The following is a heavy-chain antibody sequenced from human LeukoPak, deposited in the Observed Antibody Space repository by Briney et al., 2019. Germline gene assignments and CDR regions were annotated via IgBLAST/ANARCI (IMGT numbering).Heavy chain of an antibody. CDR2: ISTGGSR. CDR3: AKVLSRQYGSGSCPFDY. D-gene: IGHD3-10*01. V-gene: IGHV3-23*01. CDR1: GFSFGNYA. J-gene: IGHJ4*02. Sequence: GGSLRLSCAASGFSFGNYAMNWVRQAPGKGLEWVSGISTGGSRYYADSVKGRFSISRDNSKNTLYLQMNSLGVEDTAVYYCAKVLSRQYGSGSCPFDYWGQGTLVTVSS.